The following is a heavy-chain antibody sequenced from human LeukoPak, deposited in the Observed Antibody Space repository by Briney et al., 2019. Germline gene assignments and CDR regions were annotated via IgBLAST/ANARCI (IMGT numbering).Heavy chain of an antibody. CDR1: GYTFTGYY. J-gene: IGHJ4*02. D-gene: IGHD3-3*01. CDR3: AIDLGYSRRYYDFSD. V-gene: IGHV1-2*02. Sequence: GASVKVSCKASGYTFTGYYMHWVRQAPGQGLEWMGWINPDSGGTNYAQKFQGRVTMTRDTSITTAYMELSRLTSDDTAVYYCAIDLGYSRRYYDFSDWGQGTLVTVSS. CDR2: INPDSGGT.